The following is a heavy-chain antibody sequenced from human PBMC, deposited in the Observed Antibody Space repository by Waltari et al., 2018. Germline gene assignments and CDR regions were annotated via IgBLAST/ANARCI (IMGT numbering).Heavy chain of an antibody. D-gene: IGHD3-10*01. CDR3: ARDRGPMVRGMGAFDI. Sequence: QVQLVQSGAEVKKPGSSVTVSCKASGGTFSSYAISWVTPAPGQGLEWMGGIIPILGTANYAQKFQGRVTITADESTSTAYMELSSLRSEDTAVYYCARDRGPMVRGMGAFDIWGQGTMVTVSS. CDR2: IIPILGTA. V-gene: IGHV1-69*12. CDR1: GGTFSSYA. J-gene: IGHJ3*02.